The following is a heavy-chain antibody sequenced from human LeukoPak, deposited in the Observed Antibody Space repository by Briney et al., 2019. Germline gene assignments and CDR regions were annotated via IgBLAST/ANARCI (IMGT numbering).Heavy chain of an antibody. V-gene: IGHV3-23*01. CDR3: AKLYCSGSSCYSIDH. CDR1: GFTFSNYA. J-gene: IGHJ4*02. Sequence: GGSLRLSCAASGFTFSNYAMSWVRQAPGKGLEGVSTITGSGDSTYYADSVKGRFTLSRDISKNTLHLQMNSLRAEDTAVYYCAKLYCSGSSCYSIDHWGQGTLVTVSS. CDR2: ITGSGDST. D-gene: IGHD2-15*01.